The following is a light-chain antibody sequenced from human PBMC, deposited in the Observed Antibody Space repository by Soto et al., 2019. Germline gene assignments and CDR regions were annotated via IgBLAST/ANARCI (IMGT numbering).Light chain of an antibody. CDR3: QQYNTYST. CDR1: QSISSW. J-gene: IGKJ5*01. CDR2: DAS. Sequence: DIQMYQSPSTLSASVGDRVTITCRASQSISSWLAWYQQKPGKAPKLLIYDASSLESGVPSRFSGNGSGTEFTLTISSLQPDDFATYYCQQYNTYSTFGQGTRLEI. V-gene: IGKV1-5*01.